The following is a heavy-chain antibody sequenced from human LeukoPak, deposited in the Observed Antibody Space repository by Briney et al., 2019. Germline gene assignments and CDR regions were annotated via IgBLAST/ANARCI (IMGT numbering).Heavy chain of an antibody. CDR3: ARGEYGLFDY. Sequence: ASETLSLTCTVSGGSISSYYWSWIRQPAGKGLEWVGRIYTSGSTDYNPSLKSRVTMSIDTSKKQFSLKLNSVTAADTAVYYCARGEYGLFDYWGQGTLVTVSS. J-gene: IGHJ4*02. D-gene: IGHD2/OR15-2a*01. CDR1: GGSISSYY. V-gene: IGHV4-4*07. CDR2: IYTSGST.